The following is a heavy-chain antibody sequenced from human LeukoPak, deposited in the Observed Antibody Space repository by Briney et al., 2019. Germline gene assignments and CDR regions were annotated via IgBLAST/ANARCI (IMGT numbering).Heavy chain of an antibody. CDR3: ARDLWSSSWYSAADYYYGMDV. J-gene: IGHJ6*02. D-gene: IGHD6-13*01. CDR2: ISFDGSNK. CDR1: GLTFSTYT. Sequence: GRSLRLSCAASGLTFSTYTVHWVRQPPGKGLEWLALISFDGSNKYSADSVKGRFTISRDNSNNTLYLQMNSLRVEDTAVYYCARDLWSSSWYSAADYYYGMDVWGQGTTVTVSS. V-gene: IGHV3-30-3*01.